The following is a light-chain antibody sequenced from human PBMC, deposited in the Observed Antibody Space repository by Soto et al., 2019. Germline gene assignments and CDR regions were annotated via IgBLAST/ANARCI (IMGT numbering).Light chain of an antibody. CDR1: RDISHS. V-gene: IGKV1-12*01. J-gene: IGKJ1*01. Sequence: DIQMTPSPSSVSASVGDRLTITCRASRDISHSLAWYQQTPGKAPKLLLRGASSLHRGVPSRFSGGGAGTEFTLTISSLQPEDFATYYCQQTSAFPRTFGQGTKVDVK. CDR2: GAS. CDR3: QQTSAFPRT.